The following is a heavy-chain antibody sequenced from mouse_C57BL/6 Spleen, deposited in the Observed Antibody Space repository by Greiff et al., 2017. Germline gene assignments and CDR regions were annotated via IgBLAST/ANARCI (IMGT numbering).Heavy chain of an antibody. CDR3: ARVSYGDDWYVDD. D-gene: IGHD2-13*01. CDR2: IWSGGST. Sequence: QVQLQQSGPGLVQPSQSLSITCTVSGFSLTSYGVHWVRQSPGKGLEWLGVIWSGGSTDYNAAFISRLSISKDNSKGQVFFKMNSLQADDTAISYCARVSYGDDWYVDDWGTGTTVTVSS. V-gene: IGHV2-2*01. J-gene: IGHJ1*03. CDR1: GFSLTSYG.